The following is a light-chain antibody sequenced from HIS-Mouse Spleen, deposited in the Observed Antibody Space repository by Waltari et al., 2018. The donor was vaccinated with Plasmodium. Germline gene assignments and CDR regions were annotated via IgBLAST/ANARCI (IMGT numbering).Light chain of an antibody. V-gene: IGLV3-19*01. CDR2: GKN. CDR1: SLRSYY. J-gene: IGLJ2*01. Sequence: SSELTQDPAVSVALGQTVRITCQGDSLRSYYASWYQQKPGLAPVLVIYGKNNRPSGIPDRFSGSSSGNTASLTITGAQAEDEADYYCNSRDSSGNHLGVVFGGGTKLTVL. CDR3: NSRDSSGNHLGVV.